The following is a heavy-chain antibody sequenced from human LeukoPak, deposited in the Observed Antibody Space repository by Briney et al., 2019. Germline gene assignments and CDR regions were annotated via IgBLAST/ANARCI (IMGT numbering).Heavy chain of an antibody. V-gene: IGHV3-11*04. Sequence: PGGSLRLSCAASGFTFSDYYMSWIRQAPGKGLEWISYIRTSSSLIYYADSVKGRFTVSTDNAKNSLYLQMNSLRAEDTAVYYCARDRSWEFDYWGQGTLVTVSS. J-gene: IGHJ4*02. CDR1: GFTFSDYY. CDR2: IRTSSSLI. D-gene: IGHD2-15*01. CDR3: ARDRSWEFDY.